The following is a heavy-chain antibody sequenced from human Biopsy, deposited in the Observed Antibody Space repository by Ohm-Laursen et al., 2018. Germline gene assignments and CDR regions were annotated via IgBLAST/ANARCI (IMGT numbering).Heavy chain of an antibody. CDR1: GFTFSNYQ. D-gene: IGHD3-16*01. V-gene: IGHV3-11*01. J-gene: IGHJ4*01. CDR3: GRSYGIMAAPVHL. CDR2: ISSGGSTI. Sequence: SLRLPCSAPGFTFSNYQMSWIRQTPGKGLEWVSHISSGGSTIFHADPVKGRFTISRDDAKGSLYLQMTNLRAEDTAVYYCGRSYGIMAAPVHLWGQGTLVTGSS.